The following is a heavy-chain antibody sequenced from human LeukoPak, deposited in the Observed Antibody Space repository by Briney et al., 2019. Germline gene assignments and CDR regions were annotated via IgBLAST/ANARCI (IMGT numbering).Heavy chain of an antibody. CDR2: ISGSGGST. CDR3: AKDRDDSGDYAFDY. V-gene: IGHV3-23*01. CDR1: GFTFSSYA. Sequence: PGGSLRPSRAASGFTFSSYAMSGVRQAPGKGLEWVSAISGSGGSTYYADSVKGRFTISRDNSKNTLYLQMNSLRAEDTAVYYCAKDRDDSGDYAFDYWGQGILVSVSS. D-gene: IGHD4-17*01. J-gene: IGHJ4*02.